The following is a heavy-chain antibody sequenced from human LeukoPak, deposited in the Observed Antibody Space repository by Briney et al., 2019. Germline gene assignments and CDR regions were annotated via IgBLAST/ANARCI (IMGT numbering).Heavy chain of an antibody. Sequence: PGGSLRLACAASGFTLSSYEMNWVRQAPGKGLEWVSYISSSGSTKYYADSVKGRFTISRDNAKNSLYLQMNSLRAEDTAVYYCARVGLGCSSTTCFGYNWFDPWGQGTLVTVSS. CDR2: ISSSGSTK. CDR3: ARVGLGCSSTTCFGYNWFDP. D-gene: IGHD2-2*01. CDR1: GFTLSSYE. V-gene: IGHV3-48*03. J-gene: IGHJ5*02.